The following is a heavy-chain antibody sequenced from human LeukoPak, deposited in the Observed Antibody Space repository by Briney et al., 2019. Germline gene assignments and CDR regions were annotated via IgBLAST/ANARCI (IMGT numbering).Heavy chain of an antibody. J-gene: IGHJ6*03. CDR2: ITNSGSTT. CDR1: GFTFSDYY. Sequence: GGSLRLSCVASGFTFSDYYMSWIRQAPGKGLEWISYITNSGSTTFYADSVKGRFSISRDNANNSLFLQMNSLRAEDTAVYYCTRGSITMVRGVWGPSNYYYYMDVWGKGTTVTISS. D-gene: IGHD3-10*01. CDR3: TRGSITMVRGVWGPSNYYYYMDV. V-gene: IGHV3-11*04.